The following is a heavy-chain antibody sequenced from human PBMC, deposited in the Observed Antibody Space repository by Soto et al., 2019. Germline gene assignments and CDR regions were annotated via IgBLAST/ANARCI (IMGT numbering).Heavy chain of an antibody. CDR2: MSPKTANT. D-gene: IGHD7-27*01. V-gene: IGHV1-8*01. CDR1: GYTFTSYD. J-gene: IGHJ5*01. CDR3: AGGPPNWGFDS. Sequence: ASVKVSCKASGYTFTSYDFNWVRQTAGQGLEWMGWMSPKTANTGYAQKFQGRVTMTRSTSISTAYMELSSLTSEDTAVYYCAGGPPNWGFDSWGQGTPVTVSS.